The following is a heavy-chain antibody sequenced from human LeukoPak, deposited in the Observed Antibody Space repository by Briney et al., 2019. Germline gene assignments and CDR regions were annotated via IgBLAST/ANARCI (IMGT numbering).Heavy chain of an antibody. CDR2: INAGNGNT. CDR1: GYTFTSYA. V-gene: IGHV1-3*01. Sequence: ASVKVSCKASGYTFTSYAMHWVRQAPGQRLEWMGWINAGNGNTKYSQKFQGRVTITADESTSTAYMELSSLRSEDTAVYYCARGFTIFGVAAYYYYGMDVWGQGTTVTVSS. D-gene: IGHD3-3*01. J-gene: IGHJ6*02. CDR3: ARGFTIFGVAAYYYYGMDV.